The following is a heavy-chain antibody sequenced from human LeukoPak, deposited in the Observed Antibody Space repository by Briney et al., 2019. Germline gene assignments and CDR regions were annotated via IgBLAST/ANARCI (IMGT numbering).Heavy chain of an antibody. CDR3: ASEEVTFDY. CDR1: GGSISSGDYY. D-gene: IGHD5-18*01. J-gene: IGHJ4*02. CDR2: IYYSGST. V-gene: IGHV4-30-4*01. Sequence: PSQTLSLTCTVSGGSISSGDYYWSWIRQPPGKGLEWIGYIYYSGSTYYNPSLKIRVTISVDTSKNQFSLKLSSVTAAATAGYYRASEEVTFDYWGQGTLVTVSS.